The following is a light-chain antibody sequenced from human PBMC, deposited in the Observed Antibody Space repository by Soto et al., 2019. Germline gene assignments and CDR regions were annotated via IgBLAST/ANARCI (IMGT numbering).Light chain of an antibody. CDR2: DAS. CDR3: QQRSNWAIT. CDR1: QGVSSY. Sequence: EIMLSQSPATLSLSPGERATLSCRASQGVSSYLAWYQQKPGQAPRLLIYDASNRATGIPARFSGSGPGTDFTLTISSLEPEDFAVYYCQQRSNWAITFGQGTRLEIK. J-gene: IGKJ5*01. V-gene: IGKV3D-11*01.